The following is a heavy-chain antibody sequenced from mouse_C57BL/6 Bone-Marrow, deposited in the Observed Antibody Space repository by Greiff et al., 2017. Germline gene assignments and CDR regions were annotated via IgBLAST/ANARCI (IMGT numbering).Heavy chain of an antibody. CDR1: GFSLTSYG. CDR2: IWRGGST. V-gene: IGHV2-5*01. Sequence: QVQLQQSGPGLVQPSQSLSITCTVSGFSLTSYGVHWVRQSPGKGLEWLGVIWRGGSTDYNAAFMSRLSITKDNSKSQVFFKMNSLQADDTAIYYCAKNSLYGLYAIDYWGQGTSVTVSS. CDR3: AKNSLYGLYAIDY. D-gene: IGHD2-2*01. J-gene: IGHJ4*01.